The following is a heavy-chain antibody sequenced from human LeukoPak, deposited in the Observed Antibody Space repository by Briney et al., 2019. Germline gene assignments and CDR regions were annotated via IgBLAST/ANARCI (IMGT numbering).Heavy chain of an antibody. Sequence: PSETLSLTCTVSGGSISSYYWSWIRQPPGKGLEWIGYIYTSGSTNYNPSLKSRVTISVDTSKNQFSLKLSSVTAADTAVYYCARFYSGSYGYWGQGTLVNVSS. CDR3: ARFYSGSYGY. CDR1: GGSISSYY. V-gene: IGHV4-4*09. J-gene: IGHJ4*02. D-gene: IGHD1-26*01. CDR2: IYTSGST.